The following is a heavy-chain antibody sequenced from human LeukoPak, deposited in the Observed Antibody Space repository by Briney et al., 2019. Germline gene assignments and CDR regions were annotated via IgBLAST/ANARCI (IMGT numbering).Heavy chain of an antibody. CDR2: IYHSGST. CDR3: VRRYRNYFFDY. V-gene: IGHV4-38-2*01. Sequence: SETLSLTCAVSVYSISSGYYWAWTRQPPGRGREGLGNIYHSGSTYYNPSLKSRVTISVDTSKNQFSLKLSSVTAADTAVYYCVRRYRNYFFDYWGQGKLVTVSS. J-gene: IGHJ4*02. D-gene: IGHD4-11*01. CDR1: VYSISSGYY.